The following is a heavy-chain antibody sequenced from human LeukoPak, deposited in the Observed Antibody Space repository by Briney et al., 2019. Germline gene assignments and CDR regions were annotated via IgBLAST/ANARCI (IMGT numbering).Heavy chain of an antibody. V-gene: IGHV1-69*13. CDR1: GGTFSSYA. CDR2: IIPIFGTA. Sequence: GASVKVSCKASGGTFSSYAISWVRQAPGQGLEWMGGIIPIFGTANYAQKFQGRVTITADESTSTAYMELRSLRSDDTAMYYCARALDILTGPDYWGQGTLVTVSS. J-gene: IGHJ4*02. D-gene: IGHD3-9*01. CDR3: ARALDILTGPDY.